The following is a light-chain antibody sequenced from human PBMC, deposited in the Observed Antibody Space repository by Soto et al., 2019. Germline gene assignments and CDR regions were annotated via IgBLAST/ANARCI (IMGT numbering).Light chain of an antibody. CDR2: DVS. J-gene: IGLJ1*01. Sequence: QSVLAQPASVSGSPGQSITISCTGTSSDVGGYNYVSWYQQHPGKAPKLMIYDVSNRPSGVSNRFSGSKSGNTASLTISGLQAEFEADYYCSSYTISSTLVFGTGTKVTVL. CDR3: SSYTISSTLV. CDR1: SSDVGGYNY. V-gene: IGLV2-14*01.